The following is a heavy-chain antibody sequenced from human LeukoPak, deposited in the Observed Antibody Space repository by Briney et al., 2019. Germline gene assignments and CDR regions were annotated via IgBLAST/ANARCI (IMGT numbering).Heavy chain of an antibody. V-gene: IGHV1-8*01. Sequence: GASVKVSCKASGYTFTSYDINWVRQATGLGPEWMGWMNPNSGNTGYAQKFQGRVTMTRNTSISTAYLELSSLTSEDTAVYYCARGPNKYDGGNSRSAWFDPWGQGSLVTVSS. D-gene: IGHD4-23*01. CDR2: MNPNSGNT. CDR1: GYTFTSYD. J-gene: IGHJ5*02. CDR3: ARGPNKYDGGNSRSAWFDP.